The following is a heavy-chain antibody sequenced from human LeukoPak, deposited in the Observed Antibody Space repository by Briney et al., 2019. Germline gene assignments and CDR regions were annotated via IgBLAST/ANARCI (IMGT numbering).Heavy chain of an antibody. Sequence: SETLSLTCTVSGGSISSGGYYWSWIRQHPGKGLEWIGYIYYSGSTYYNPSLKSRVTISVDTSKNQFSLKLSSVTAADTAVYYCARSRWPNYFDYWGQGTLVTVSS. CDR2: IYYSGST. D-gene: IGHD4-23*01. J-gene: IGHJ4*02. CDR3: ARSRWPNYFDY. V-gene: IGHV4-31*03. CDR1: GGSISSGGYY.